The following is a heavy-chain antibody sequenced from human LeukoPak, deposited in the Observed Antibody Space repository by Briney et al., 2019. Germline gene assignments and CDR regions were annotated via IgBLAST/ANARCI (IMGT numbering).Heavy chain of an antibody. J-gene: IGHJ4*02. CDR1: GLTFRTYW. V-gene: IGHV3-7*01. CDR3: ASGGHVDY. Sequence: ASLRLSCAVSGLTFRTYWMTWVRQAPGKGLEWVANIKPDGSNENQVDSGRGRFTTSRDNAKSSMFLPMNSLRGEDTAVYFCASGGHVDYLGPGTLVTVSS. CDR2: IKPDGSNE. D-gene: IGHD3-10*01.